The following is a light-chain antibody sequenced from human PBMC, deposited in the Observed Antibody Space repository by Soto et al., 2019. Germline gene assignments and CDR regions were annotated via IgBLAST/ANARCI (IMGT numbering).Light chain of an antibody. J-gene: IGLJ1*01. V-gene: IGLV2-14*03. Sequence: ALTQPASVSGSPGQSITISCTGTSSDVGGYNYVSWYQQHPGKAPKLMIYDVSDRPSGVSNRFSGSKSGNTASLTISGLQAEDEADYYCNSYTSSSTYVFGTGTKLTVL. CDR2: DVS. CDR3: NSYTSSSTYV. CDR1: SSDVGGYNY.